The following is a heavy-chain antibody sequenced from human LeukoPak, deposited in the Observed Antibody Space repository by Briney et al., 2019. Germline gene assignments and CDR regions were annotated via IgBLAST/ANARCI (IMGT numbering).Heavy chain of an antibody. J-gene: IGHJ3*02. CDR2: ISSSGSTI. D-gene: IGHD5-18*01. Sequence: GGSLRLSCAASGFTFSSYTMNWVRQAPGKGLEWVSYISSSGSTIYYADSVKGRFTISRDNSKNTLYLQMNSLRGEDTAAYYCAKDREYSYGLGAFESWGQGTMVTVSS. CDR3: AKDREYSYGLGAFES. V-gene: IGHV3-48*01. CDR1: GFTFSSYT.